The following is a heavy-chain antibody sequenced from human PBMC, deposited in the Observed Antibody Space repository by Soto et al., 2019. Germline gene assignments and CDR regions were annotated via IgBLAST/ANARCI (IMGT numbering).Heavy chain of an antibody. CDR3: APHVHCSGGSCHYDAFDI. V-gene: IGHV3-23*01. Sequence: EVQLLESGGGLVQPGESLRLSCAFSGFIFGNYMMTWVRQAPGKGLEWVSTIRDSGESTYYADSVKGRFTISRDNSKNTLYLKMDSLGVEDTAVYYCAPHVHCSGGSCHYDAFDIRGQGTMVTVSS. CDR1: GFIFGNYM. D-gene: IGHD2-15*01. CDR2: IRDSGEST. J-gene: IGHJ3*02.